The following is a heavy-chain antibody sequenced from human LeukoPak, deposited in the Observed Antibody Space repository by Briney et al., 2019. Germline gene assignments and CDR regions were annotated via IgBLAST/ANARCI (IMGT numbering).Heavy chain of an antibody. CDR2: IIPIFGTA. CDR3: ARAGVYSSSFPFDP. V-gene: IGHV1-69*05. D-gene: IGHD6-6*01. Sequence: SVKVSRKASGGTFSSYAVSWVRQAPGQGLEWMGGIIPIFGTANYAQKFQGRVTITTDESTSTAYMELSSLRSEDTAVYYCARAGVYSSSFPFDPWGQGTLVTVSS. CDR1: GGTFSSYA. J-gene: IGHJ5*02.